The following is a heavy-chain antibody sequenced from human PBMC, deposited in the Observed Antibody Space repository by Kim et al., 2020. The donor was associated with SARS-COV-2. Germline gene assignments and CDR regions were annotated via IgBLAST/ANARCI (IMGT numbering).Heavy chain of an antibody. Sequence: ASVKVSCKASGYTFTSYYMHWVRQAPGHGLEWMGWIKPTSDGTYYAQSFQGRVTLTRDTSITTDYMELSGLTFDDTAVYYCGGEPAGTGGIGFWGQGTLV. J-gene: IGHJ4*02. D-gene: IGHD2-2*01. CDR2: IKPTSDGT. CDR3: GGEPAGTGGIGF. V-gene: IGHV1-2*02. CDR1: GYTFTSYY.